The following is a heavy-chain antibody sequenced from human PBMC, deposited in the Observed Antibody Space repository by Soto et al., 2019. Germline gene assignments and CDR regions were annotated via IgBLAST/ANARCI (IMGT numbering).Heavy chain of an antibody. CDR1: GFTVSTYG. CDR2: ISRDGGTK. J-gene: IGHJ4*02. Sequence: QVQLVESGGGVVQPGRSLRLSCAVSGFTVSTYGMHWVRQAAGKGLEWVAVISRDGGTKYYADSVKGRFTISRDNSRNTLFLEMNSLRGDDMAVYYCTGEVASGYWGQGTLVTVPS. CDR3: TGEVASGY. D-gene: IGHD2-8*02. V-gene: IGHV3-30*03.